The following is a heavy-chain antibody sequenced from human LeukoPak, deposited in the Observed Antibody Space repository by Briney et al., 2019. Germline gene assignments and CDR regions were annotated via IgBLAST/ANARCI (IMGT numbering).Heavy chain of an antibody. CDR2: IKQDGTEK. V-gene: IGHV3-7*05. Sequence: GVSLRLSCAASGFTLSRHGMSWVREAPGKALEGVANIKQDGTEKYYVDSVKGRFTISRDNGKNSLYLQMNSLRAEDTAVYYCARDTGHYSVDYWGQGTLVTVSS. D-gene: IGHD2-15*01. CDR3: ARDTGHYSVDY. CDR1: GFTLSRHG. J-gene: IGHJ4*02.